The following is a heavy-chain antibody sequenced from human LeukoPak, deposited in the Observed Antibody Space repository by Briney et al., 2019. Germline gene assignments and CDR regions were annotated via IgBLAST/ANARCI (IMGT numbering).Heavy chain of an antibody. Sequence: GGSLRLSCAASGFTVSTSYMTWVRQAPGKGLEWVSIIYSSGSSYHADSVKGRFTISRHNSRNMVYLQMNNLRAEDTAVYYCARDGKFGGQGTVVTVSS. V-gene: IGHV3-53*01. J-gene: IGHJ3*01. CDR1: GFTVSTSY. CDR2: IYSSGSS. D-gene: IGHD1-1*01. CDR3: ARDGKF.